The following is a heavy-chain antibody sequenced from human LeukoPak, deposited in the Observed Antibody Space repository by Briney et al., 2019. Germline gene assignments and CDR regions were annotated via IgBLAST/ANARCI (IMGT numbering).Heavy chain of an antibody. CDR1: GFTFSDYY. J-gene: IGHJ4*02. V-gene: IGHV3-11*05. CDR2: ISTSSSST. CDR3: ARDRGGAAAY. Sequence: GGSLRLSCAASGFTFSDYYMSWIRQAPGKGLEWVSYISTSSSSTNYADPVKGRFTISRDNAKNSLFLQMNSLRAEDTAVYCCARDRGGAAAYWGQGTLVTVSS. D-gene: IGHD3-16*01.